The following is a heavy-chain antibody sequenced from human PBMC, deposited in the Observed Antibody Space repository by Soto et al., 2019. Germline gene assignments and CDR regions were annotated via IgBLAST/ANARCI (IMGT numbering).Heavy chain of an antibody. CDR2: IYYSGST. J-gene: IGHJ6*03. D-gene: IGHD3-3*01. V-gene: IGHV4-59*08. CDR1: GGSISSYY. Sequence: TLSLTCTVSGGSISSYYWSWIRQPPGKGLEWIGYIYYSGSTNYNPSLKSRVTISVDTSKNQFSLKLSSVTAADTAVYYCASQYYDFWSGETNMDVWGKGTTVTVSS. CDR3: ASQYYDFWSGETNMDV.